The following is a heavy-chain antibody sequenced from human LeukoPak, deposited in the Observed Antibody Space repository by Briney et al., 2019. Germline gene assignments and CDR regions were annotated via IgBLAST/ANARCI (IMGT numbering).Heavy chain of an antibody. CDR2: INHSGST. CDR1: GFTFSTYS. Sequence: GSLRLSCVASGFTFSTYSMNWVRQAPGKGLEWIGEINHSGSTNYNPSLKSRVTISVDTSKNQFSLKLSSVTAADTAVYYCARGFTMVRGVIITRFGYYYYGMDVWGKGTTVTVSS. V-gene: IGHV4-34*01. J-gene: IGHJ6*04. CDR3: ARGFTMVRGVIITRFGYYYYGMDV. D-gene: IGHD3-10*01.